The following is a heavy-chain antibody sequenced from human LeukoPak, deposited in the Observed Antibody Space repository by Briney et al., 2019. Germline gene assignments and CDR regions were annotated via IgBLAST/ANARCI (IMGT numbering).Heavy chain of an antibody. CDR1: GYTFTSYG. CDR3: AREYFSTGGFDY. CDR2: INPSGGST. V-gene: IGHV1-46*01. Sequence: ASVKVSCKASGYTFTSYGISWVRQAPGQGLEWMGIINPSGGSTSYAQKFQGRVTMTRDTSTSTVYMELSSLRSEDTAVYYCAREYFSTGGFDYWGQGTLVTVSS. J-gene: IGHJ4*02. D-gene: IGHD1-14*01.